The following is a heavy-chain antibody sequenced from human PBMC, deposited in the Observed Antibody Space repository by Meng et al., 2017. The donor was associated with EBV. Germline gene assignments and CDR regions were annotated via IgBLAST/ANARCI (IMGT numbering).Heavy chain of an antibody. CDR3: ARSGATIFGVVIPTYYFDY. J-gene: IGHJ4*02. Sequence: QLVQSGGGGKKPGDSVKVSCKASGYSFTSYAMHWVRQAPGQRLEWMGWINAGNGNTKYSQKFQGRVTITRDTSASTAYMELSSLRSEDTAVYYCARSGATIFGVVIPTYYFDYWGQGTLVTVSS. V-gene: IGHV1-3*01. CDR1: GYSFTSYA. D-gene: IGHD3-3*01. CDR2: INAGNGNT.